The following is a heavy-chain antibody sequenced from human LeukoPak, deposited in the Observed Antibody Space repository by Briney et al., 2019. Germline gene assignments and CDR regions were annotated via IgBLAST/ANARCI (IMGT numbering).Heavy chain of an antibody. Sequence: GGSLRLSCRVSGFTFISHAMSWVRQAPGKGLEWVSGISGSGATTYYAESVKGRFTISRDNSKNTLYLQMNSLRAEDTAVYYCAKGIVVVVPAALDYWGQGTLVTVSS. V-gene: IGHV3-23*01. D-gene: IGHD2-2*01. CDR3: AKGIVVVVPAALDY. CDR1: GFTFISHA. J-gene: IGHJ4*02. CDR2: ISGSGATT.